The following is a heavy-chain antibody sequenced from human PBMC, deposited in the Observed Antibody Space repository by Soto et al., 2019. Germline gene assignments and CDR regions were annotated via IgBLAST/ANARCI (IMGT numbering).Heavy chain of an antibody. CDR2: INQGGGEK. CDR3: ARDATYCLDC. D-gene: IGHD2-15*01. Sequence: GGSLRLSCAASGFTFDDYAMYWVRQAPGKGLEWVANINQGGGEKYHVDSVKGRFTISRDNAENSLYLQMNSLRAEDTAVYYCARDATYCLDCWGRGTLVTVSS. J-gene: IGHJ4*02. CDR1: GFTFDDYA. V-gene: IGHV3-7*03.